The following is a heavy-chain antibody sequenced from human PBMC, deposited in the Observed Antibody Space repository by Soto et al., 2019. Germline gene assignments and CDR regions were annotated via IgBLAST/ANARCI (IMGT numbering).Heavy chain of an antibody. CDR1: GYTFTKYA. CDR2: INAGNGNT. D-gene: IGHD4-17*01. V-gene: IGHV1-3*01. Sequence: QVQLVQSGAEAKKPGASVKVSCKASGYTFTKYAMYWVRQAPGQRLEWMGWINAGNGNTKYSENFQGRVTITRDTSANTVYMELSSLRSEDTAVYYCVRDMSMTTVTLFEYWGQGTLVTVSS. CDR3: VRDMSMTTVTLFEY. J-gene: IGHJ4*02.